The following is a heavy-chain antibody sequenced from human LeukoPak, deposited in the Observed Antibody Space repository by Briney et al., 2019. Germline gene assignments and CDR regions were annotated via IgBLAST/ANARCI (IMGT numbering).Heavy chain of an antibody. D-gene: IGHD2-2*01. CDR2: ISSSSSYI. Sequence: GGSLRLSCAASGFTFSSYSMNWVRQAPGKGLEWVSSISSSSSYIYYADSVKGRFTISRDNAKNSLYLQMNSLRAEDTAVYCCARGVVPTPYYFDYWGQGTLVTVSS. CDR1: GFTFSSYS. J-gene: IGHJ4*02. CDR3: ARGVVPTPYYFDY. V-gene: IGHV3-21*01.